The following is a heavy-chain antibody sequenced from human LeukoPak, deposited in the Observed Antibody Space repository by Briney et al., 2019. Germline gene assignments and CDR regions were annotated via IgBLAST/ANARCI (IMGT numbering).Heavy chain of an antibody. CDR2: IYHSGST. Sequence: PSETLSLTCTVSGYSISSGYYWGWIRQPPGKGLEWIGSIYHSGSTYYNPSLKSRVTISVDTSKNQFSLKLSSVTAADTAVYYCAGRYSSSWYVSKYYFDYWGQGTLVTVSS. CDR1: GYSISSGYY. V-gene: IGHV4-38-2*02. D-gene: IGHD6-13*01. J-gene: IGHJ4*02. CDR3: AGRYSSSWYVSKYYFDY.